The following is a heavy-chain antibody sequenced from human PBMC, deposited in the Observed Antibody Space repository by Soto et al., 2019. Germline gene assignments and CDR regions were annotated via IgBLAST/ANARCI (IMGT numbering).Heavy chain of an antibody. CDR3: ARGRGVLVPAAMPHYYYGMDV. Sequence: QVQLVQSGAAVKKPGSSVKVSCKASGGTFSSYAISWVRQAPGQGLEWMGGIIPIFGTANYAQKFQGRVTITADESTSTAYMELSSLRSEDTAVYYCARGRGVLVPAAMPHYYYGMDVWGQGTTVTVSS. D-gene: IGHD2-2*01. V-gene: IGHV1-69*12. CDR2: IIPIFGTA. CDR1: GGTFSSYA. J-gene: IGHJ6*02.